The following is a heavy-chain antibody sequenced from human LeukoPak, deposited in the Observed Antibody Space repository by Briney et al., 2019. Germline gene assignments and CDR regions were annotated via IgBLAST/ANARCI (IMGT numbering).Heavy chain of an antibody. CDR1: GYTFTTYA. CDR2: INAGNGNT. V-gene: IGHV1-3*01. J-gene: IGHJ4*02. Sequence: ASVKVSCKASGYTFTTYAMHWVRQAPGQRLEWMGWINAGNGNTKYSQKFQGRVTFTRDTSASTAYVELSSLRSEDTAVYYCARDLGVVVIPTGEYYFDYRGQGTLVSVSS. CDR3: ARDLGVVVIPTGEYYFDY. D-gene: IGHD3-22*01.